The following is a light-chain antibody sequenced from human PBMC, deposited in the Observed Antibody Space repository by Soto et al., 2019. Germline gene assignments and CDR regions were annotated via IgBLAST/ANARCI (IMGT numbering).Light chain of an antibody. Sequence: EIVLTQSLGTVSLSPGERATLSCRASQSIITTYLAWYQQKPGQAPRLLIYGASTRATGIPARFGGSGSGTEFTLTISSLQSEDFAVYYCQQYNNWPPNTSCQRTNVDI. CDR1: QSIITTY. CDR2: GAS. V-gene: IGKV3-15*01. J-gene: IGKJ1*01. CDR3: QQYNNWPPNT.